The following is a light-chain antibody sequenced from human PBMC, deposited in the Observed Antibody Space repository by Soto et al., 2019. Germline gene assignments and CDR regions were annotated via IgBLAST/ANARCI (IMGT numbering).Light chain of an antibody. CDR3: GTWDNSLSAGV. CDR2: END. CDR1: TSNIGTNY. J-gene: IGLJ3*02. V-gene: IGLV1-51*02. Sequence: QSVLTQPPSVYAAPGQRVTISCSGATSNIGTNYVSWYQQFPGAAPKLLICENDKRPSGIPDRFSGSKSGTSATLDITGLQAGGEADYYCGTWDNSLSAGVFGGGTKVTVL.